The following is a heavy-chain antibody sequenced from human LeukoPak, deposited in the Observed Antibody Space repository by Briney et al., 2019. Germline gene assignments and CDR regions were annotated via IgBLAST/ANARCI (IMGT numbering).Heavy chain of an antibody. CDR3: TRYYGSGSAMF. V-gene: IGHV3-73*01. D-gene: IGHD3-10*01. CDR2: IRSKANSYAT. CDR1: GFTFSSYS. J-gene: IGHJ4*02. Sequence: PGGSLRLSCAASGFTFSSYSMNWVRQASGKGLEWVGRIRSKANSYATAYAASVKGRFTISRDDSKNTAYLQMNSLKTEDTAVYYCTRYYGSGSAMFWGQGTLVTVSS.